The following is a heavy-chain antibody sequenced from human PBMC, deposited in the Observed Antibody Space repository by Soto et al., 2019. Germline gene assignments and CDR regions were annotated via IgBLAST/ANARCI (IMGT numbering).Heavy chain of an antibody. V-gene: IGHV4-34*01. CDR1: GGSFTDYY. Sequence: SETLSLTCAVYGGSFTDYYWSWIRQPPGKGLEWIGEINHSGDTNYNPSLKSRVTISVDTSKNQFSLKLSSVTAADTAVYYCARNYYDSGRFGHDPWGQGTQVTVSS. CDR2: INHSGDT. J-gene: IGHJ5*02. CDR3: ARNYYDSGRFGHDP. D-gene: IGHD3-22*01.